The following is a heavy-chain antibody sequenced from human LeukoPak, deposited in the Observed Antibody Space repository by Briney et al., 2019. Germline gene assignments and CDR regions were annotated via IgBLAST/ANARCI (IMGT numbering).Heavy chain of an antibody. CDR2: IYSGGST. J-gene: IGHJ6*03. D-gene: IGHD6-6*01. V-gene: IGHV3-53*01. CDR1: GFTVSSNY. Sequence: PGGSLRLSCAASGFTVSSNYMSWVRQAPGKGLEWVSVIYSGGSTYYADSVKGRFTISRDNSKNTLYLQMNSLRAEDTAVYYCARDLLSSSGSYYCYYYMDVWGKGTTVTVSS. CDR3: ARDLLSSSGSYYCYYYMDV.